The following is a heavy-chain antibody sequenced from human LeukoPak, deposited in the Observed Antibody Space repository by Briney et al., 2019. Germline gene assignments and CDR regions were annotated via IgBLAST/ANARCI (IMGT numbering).Heavy chain of an antibody. CDR1: GFTFSRYR. J-gene: IGHJ4*02. D-gene: IGHD1-7*01. CDR3: ARSSRELGGYAPWELMPPFDY. Sequence: GGALRLSCVASGFTFSRYRMNWVRQAPGKGLEGVSYISSSSSNIYYADSVKGRFNNSRDNAKNSLYLQMNSLRAEDTAVYYCARSSRELGGYAPWELMPPFDYWGQGTLVTVSS. V-gene: IGHV3-48*01. CDR2: ISSSSSNI.